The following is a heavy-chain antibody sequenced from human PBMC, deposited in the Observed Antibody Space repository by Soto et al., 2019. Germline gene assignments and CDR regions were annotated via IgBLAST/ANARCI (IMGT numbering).Heavy chain of an antibody. J-gene: IGHJ6*02. V-gene: IGHV4-39*01. CDR2: IYFSASK. CDR1: GGSISSRSNS. D-gene: IGHD2-2*01. Sequence: QLQLQESGPRLVKPSETLSLTCSVSGGSISSRSNSWGWIRQPPGNGLEWFGTIYFSASKHYNPSREGRVAIPGDPPHYQLPRGLSAVTAAGPAVYYCVSQPGPWDSTTCFGDYTVDVWGQGTTVTVS. CDR3: VSQPGPWDSTTCFGDYTVDV.